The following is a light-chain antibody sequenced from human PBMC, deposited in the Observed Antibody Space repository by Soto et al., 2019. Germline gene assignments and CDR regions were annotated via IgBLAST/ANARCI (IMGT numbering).Light chain of an antibody. J-gene: IGKJ5*01. CDR2: DAS. V-gene: IGKV3-11*01. Sequence: EVVWTQSPDTLSLSPGERATLSCRASQSVSSYLAWYQQKPCQAPRLLIYDASNRATGIPARFSGSGSGTDFTLTISSLEPEDFAVYYCQQRSNWPPITFGQGTRLEIK. CDR3: QQRSNWPPIT. CDR1: QSVSSY.